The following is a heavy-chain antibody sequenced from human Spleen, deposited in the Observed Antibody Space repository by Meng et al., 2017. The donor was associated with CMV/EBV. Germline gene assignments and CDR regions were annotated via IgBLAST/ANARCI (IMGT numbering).Heavy chain of an antibody. J-gene: IGHJ5*02. CDR3: AKEALPPRWYSSAAWFDP. Sequence: LSSSAWSRVRRAPRRGGEWVSGISSSDGGTYYAASVEGRFTISRENSKNTLYLQMNSRRGEDTAVYYCAKEALPPRWYSSAAWFDPWGQGTLVTVSS. CDR2: ISSSDGGT. CDR1: LSSSA. D-gene: IGHD6-19*01. V-gene: IGHV3-23*01.